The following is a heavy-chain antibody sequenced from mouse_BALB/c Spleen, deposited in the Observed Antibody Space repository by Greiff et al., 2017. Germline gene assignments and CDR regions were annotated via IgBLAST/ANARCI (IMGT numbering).Heavy chain of an antibody. Sequence: EVQGVESGGGLVKPGGSLKLSCAASGFTFSSYAMSWVRQSPEKRLEWVAEISSGGSYTYYPDTVTGRFTISRDNAKNTLYLEMSSLRSEDTAMYYCARGGASYGKYYYAMDYWGQGTSVTVSS. CDR3: ARGGASYGKYYYAMDY. J-gene: IGHJ4*01. D-gene: IGHD2-1*01. CDR1: GFTFSSYA. V-gene: IGHV5-9-4*01. CDR2: ISSGGSYT.